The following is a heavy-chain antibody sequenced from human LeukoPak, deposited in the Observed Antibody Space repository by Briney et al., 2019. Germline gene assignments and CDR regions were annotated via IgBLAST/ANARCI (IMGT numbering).Heavy chain of an antibody. CDR1: GYTFTTYD. CDR3: ARAVSGWFNWFDP. V-gene: IGHV1-8*01. Sequence: GASVKVSCKASGYTFTTYDINWVRQATGQGLEWMAWMNPNSGNTGYAQKFQGRVTMTRNSSISTAYMELSSLRSEDTAVYYCARAVSGWFNWFDPWGQGTLVTVSS. CDR2: MNPNSGNT. J-gene: IGHJ5*02. D-gene: IGHD6-19*01.